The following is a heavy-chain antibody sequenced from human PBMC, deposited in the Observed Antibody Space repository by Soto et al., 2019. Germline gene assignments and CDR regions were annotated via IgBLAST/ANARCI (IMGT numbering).Heavy chain of an antibody. Sequence: EVQLVESGGGLVQPGGSLRLSCAASGFTVSSNYMSWVRQAPGKGLEWVSVIYSGGSTYYADFVKGRFTISRDDSKNTLYLQMNNLSAEATALYYCARDNTAYYYMDVWGKGTTVTVSS. D-gene: IGHD4-17*01. CDR2: IYSGGST. J-gene: IGHJ6*03. CDR1: GFTVSSNY. CDR3: ARDNTAYYYMDV. V-gene: IGHV3-66*01.